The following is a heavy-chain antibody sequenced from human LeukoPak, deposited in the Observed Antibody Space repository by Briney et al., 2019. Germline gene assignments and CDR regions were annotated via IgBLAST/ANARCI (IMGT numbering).Heavy chain of an antibody. CDR3: ARRLTQYDCFDP. Sequence: QSQALSLTCAISGDIVSSNSVTWNWIRQSPSRGLEWLGRTYYRSTWYNDYAVSVRGRITVNPDTSKNQFSLHLNSVTPEDTGVYYCARRLTQYDCFDPWGQGILVTVSS. CDR2: TYYRSTWYN. J-gene: IGHJ5*02. V-gene: IGHV6-1*01. CDR1: GDIVSSNSVT. D-gene: IGHD2-2*01.